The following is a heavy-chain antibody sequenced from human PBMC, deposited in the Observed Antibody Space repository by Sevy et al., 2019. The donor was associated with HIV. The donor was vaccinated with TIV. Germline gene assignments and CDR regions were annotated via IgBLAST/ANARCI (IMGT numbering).Heavy chain of an antibody. V-gene: IGHV4-59*08. CDR2: MYYSGGT. CDR1: GGSISTNS. Sequence: KASETLSLTCTVSGGSISTNSWTWIRQPPGKGLEFIGYMYYSGGTNYNPSLKSRVTISVDTSKNQFSLKLTSVTAADTAVYYCARRNLNCTGGRCSGLNAFDIWGQGTMVTVSS. D-gene: IGHD2-15*01. CDR3: ARRNLNCTGGRCSGLNAFDI. J-gene: IGHJ3*02.